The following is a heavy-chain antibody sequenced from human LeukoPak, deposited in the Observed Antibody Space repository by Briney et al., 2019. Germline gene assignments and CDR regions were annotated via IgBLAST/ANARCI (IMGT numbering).Heavy chain of an antibody. D-gene: IGHD5-12*01. CDR3: ARAQSNIVAPWAYYYGMDV. V-gene: IGHV3-53*01. CDR2: IYSGGST. Sequence: GGSLRLSCAASGFTVSSNYMSWVRQAPGKGLEWVSVIYSGGSTYYADSVKGRFTISRDNSKNTLYLQMNSLRAEDTAVYYCARAQSNIVAPWAYYYGMDVWGQGTTVTVSS. CDR1: GFTVSSNY. J-gene: IGHJ6*02.